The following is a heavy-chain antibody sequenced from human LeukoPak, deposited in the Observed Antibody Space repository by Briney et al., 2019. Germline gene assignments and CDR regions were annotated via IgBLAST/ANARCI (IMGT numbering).Heavy chain of an antibody. CDR1: GGSFSGYY. Sequence: SETLSLTCAVYGGSFSGYYWGWIRQPPAKGLEWIGEINHSGSTNYNPSLKSRVTISVDTSKNQFSLKLSSVTAADTAVYYCARDLGYCSGGSCYSSAFDPWGQGTLVTVSS. V-gene: IGHV4-34*01. CDR3: ARDLGYCSGGSCYSSAFDP. J-gene: IGHJ5*02. CDR2: INHSGST. D-gene: IGHD2-15*01.